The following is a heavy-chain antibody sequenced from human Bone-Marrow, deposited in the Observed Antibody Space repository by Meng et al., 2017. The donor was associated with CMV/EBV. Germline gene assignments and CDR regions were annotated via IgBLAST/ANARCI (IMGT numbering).Heavy chain of an antibody. D-gene: IGHD3-10*01. V-gene: IGHV3-74*01. CDR1: GFTFSSYW. CDR3: AKDFGGSGTAIDY. CDR2: INSDGSST. Sequence: GGSLRLSCAASGFTFSSYWMHWVRQAPGKGLVWVSRINSDGSSTSYADSVKGRFTISRDNAKNTLYLQMNSLRVEDTAIYYCAKDFGGSGTAIDYWGQGTLVTVSS. J-gene: IGHJ4*02.